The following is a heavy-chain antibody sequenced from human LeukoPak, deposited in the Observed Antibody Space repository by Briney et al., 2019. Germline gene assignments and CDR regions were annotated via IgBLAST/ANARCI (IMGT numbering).Heavy chain of an antibody. J-gene: IGHJ4*02. D-gene: IGHD4-11*01. CDR3: VTTVTTRYFDY. CDR1: GFTFSSYA. CDR2: ISGSGGST. V-gene: IGHV3-23*01. Sequence: GGSLRLSCAASGFTFSSYAMSWVRQAPGKGLEWVSAISGSGGSTYYADSVKGRFTISRDNAESSLSLQMNGLRAEDTAVYYCVTTVTTRYFDYWGQGTLVTVSS.